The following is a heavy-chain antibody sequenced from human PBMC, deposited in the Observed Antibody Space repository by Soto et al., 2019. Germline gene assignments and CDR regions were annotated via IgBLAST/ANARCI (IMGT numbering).Heavy chain of an antibody. CDR3: ARSPRSSPYFDY. J-gene: IGHJ4*02. D-gene: IGHD6-13*01. Sequence: SLKISCQCSGYTFSNFWIGWVRQLPGKGLEWMGIIYPGDHEARYSPSFHGKVTISADKSINTAYLQWNSLEASDTAFYFCARSPRSSPYFDYWGQGALVTVS. CDR1: GYTFSNFW. CDR2: IYPGDHEA. V-gene: IGHV5-51*01.